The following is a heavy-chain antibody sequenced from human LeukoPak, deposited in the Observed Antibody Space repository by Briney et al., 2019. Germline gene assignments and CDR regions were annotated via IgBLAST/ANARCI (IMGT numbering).Heavy chain of an antibody. CDR1: GFTFSSYS. CDR3: ARDRGSSTMVRGVIITWFDP. J-gene: IGHJ5*02. Sequence: PGGSLGLSCAASGFTFSSYSMNWVRQAPGKGLEWVSSISSSSSYIYYADSVKGRFTISRDNAKNSLYLQMNSLRAEDTAVYYCARDRGSSTMVRGVIITWFDPWGQGTLVTVSS. CDR2: ISSSSSYI. V-gene: IGHV3-21*01. D-gene: IGHD3-10*01.